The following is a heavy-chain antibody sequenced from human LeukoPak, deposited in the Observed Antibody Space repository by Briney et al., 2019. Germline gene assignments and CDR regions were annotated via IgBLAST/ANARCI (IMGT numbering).Heavy chain of an antibody. Sequence: SQTLSLTCTVSGGSISSSDYYWSWIRQPPGKGLEWIGYIYYSGSTYYNPSLKSRVTISVDTSKNQFSLKLSSVTAADTAVYYCARGSYDFWSDPDAFDIWGQGTMVTVSS. V-gene: IGHV4-30-4*08. J-gene: IGHJ3*02. CDR1: GGSISSSDYY. D-gene: IGHD3-3*01. CDR3: ARGSYDFWSDPDAFDI. CDR2: IYYSGST.